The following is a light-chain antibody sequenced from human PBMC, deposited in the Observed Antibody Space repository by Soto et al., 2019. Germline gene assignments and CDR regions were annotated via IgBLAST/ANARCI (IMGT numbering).Light chain of an antibody. Sequence: EIVLTQSPATLSSFPGDRVTLSCRASQYINTRLAWYQHRPGQSPRLLIYQTSLRAAGIPARFSASGSGTDFTLTISDVQPEDFALYYCHQRQSWPRTCGQGTKGDI. J-gene: IGKJ1*01. CDR2: QTS. CDR1: QYINTR. V-gene: IGKV3-11*01. CDR3: HQRQSWPRT.